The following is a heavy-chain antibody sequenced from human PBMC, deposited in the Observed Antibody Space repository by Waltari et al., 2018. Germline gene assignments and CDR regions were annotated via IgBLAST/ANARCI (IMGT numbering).Heavy chain of an antibody. V-gene: IGHV4-59*01. CDR2: IYYSGST. CDR3: ARVRDFWSGYSYYYYYYMDV. Sequence: QVQLQESGPGLVKPSETLSLTCTVSGGSISSYYWSWIRQPPGQGLEWIGYIYYSGSTNYNPSLKSRVTISVDTSKNQFSLKLSSVTAADTAVYYCARVRDFWSGYSYYYYYYMDVWGKGTTVTISS. D-gene: IGHD3-3*01. CDR1: GGSISSYY. J-gene: IGHJ6*03.